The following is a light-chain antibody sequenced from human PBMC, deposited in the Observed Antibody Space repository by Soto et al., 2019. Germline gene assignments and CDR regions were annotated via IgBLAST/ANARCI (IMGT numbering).Light chain of an antibody. CDR3: SSYTSSSPLLDV. CDR2: DVS. V-gene: IGLV2-14*01. J-gene: IGLJ1*01. CDR1: SSDVGGYNY. Sequence: QSALTQPASVSGSPGQSITISCTGTSSDVGGYNYVSWYQQHPGKAPKLMIYDVSNRPSGVSNRFSGSKSGNTASLTISGLQPEDEADYYCSSYTSSSPLLDVFGTGTKLTVL.